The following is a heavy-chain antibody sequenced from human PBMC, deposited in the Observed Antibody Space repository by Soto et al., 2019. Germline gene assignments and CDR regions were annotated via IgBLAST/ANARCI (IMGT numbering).Heavy chain of an antibody. CDR3: AKDLVTIFGVAVAENDY. J-gene: IGHJ4*02. Sequence: GGSLRLSFAASGFTFSSYAMSWVRQAPGKGLEWVSAISGSGGSTYYADSVKGRFTISRDNSKNTLYLQMNSLRAEDTAVYYCAKDLVTIFGVAVAENDYWGQGTLVTVSS. V-gene: IGHV3-23*01. D-gene: IGHD3-3*01. CDR1: GFTFSSYA. CDR2: ISGSGGST.